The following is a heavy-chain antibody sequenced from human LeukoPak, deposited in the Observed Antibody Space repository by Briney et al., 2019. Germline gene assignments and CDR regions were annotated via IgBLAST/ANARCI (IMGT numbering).Heavy chain of an antibody. CDR3: VRFPPKVVIAVAANF. J-gene: IGHJ4*02. Sequence: GRSLRLSCAASGFTFSGYAMHWVRQAPGKGLEWVAVISYDGNDKFYADPVKGRFTISRDNSKNTLYLQMNSLRAEDTAVYYRVRFPPKVVIAVAANFWGQGTLVTVSS. V-gene: IGHV3-30*04. CDR2: ISYDGNDK. D-gene: IGHD6-13*01. CDR1: GFTFSGYA.